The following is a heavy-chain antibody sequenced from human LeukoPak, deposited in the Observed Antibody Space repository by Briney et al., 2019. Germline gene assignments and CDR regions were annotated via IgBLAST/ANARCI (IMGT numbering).Heavy chain of an antibody. Sequence: TSETLSLTCTVSGGPISSSSYYWDWIRQPPGKGLDWIGSFSYSGSTYYNPSLKSRVTISVDTSKNQFSLKLISVTAADTAVYYCARRNRAAAGVDYWGQGTLVTVSS. V-gene: IGHV4-39*01. CDR2: FSYSGST. CDR1: GGPISSSSYY. J-gene: IGHJ4*02. D-gene: IGHD6-13*01. CDR3: ARRNRAAAGVDY.